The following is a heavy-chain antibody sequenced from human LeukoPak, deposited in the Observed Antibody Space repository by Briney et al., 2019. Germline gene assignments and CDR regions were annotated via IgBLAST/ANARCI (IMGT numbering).Heavy chain of an antibody. V-gene: IGHV3-48*03. CDR1: GFTFSSHE. CDR2: IGGSGSSI. CDR3: ARCYDTRGYYGLDY. Sequence: GGSLRLSCAASGFTFSSHEMNWVRQAPGKGLEWVSYIGGSGSSISYADSVKGRFIISRDNAKNSLYLRMNSLRAEDTAVYYCARCYDTRGYYGLDYWGQGTRVTVSS. J-gene: IGHJ4*02. D-gene: IGHD3-22*01.